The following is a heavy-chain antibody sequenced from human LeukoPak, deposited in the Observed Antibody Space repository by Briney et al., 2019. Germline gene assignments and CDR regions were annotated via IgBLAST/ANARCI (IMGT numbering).Heavy chain of an antibody. CDR3: ARDQPYCSGGSCPLDY. V-gene: IGHV1-69*13. D-gene: IGHD2-15*01. J-gene: IGHJ4*02. CDR2: IIPIFGTA. CDR1: GGTFSSYA. Sequence: ASLKVSCKASGGTFSSYAISWVRQAPGQGLEWMGGIIPIFGTANYAQKFQGRVTITADESTSTAYMELSSLRSEDTAVYYCARDQPYCSGGSCPLDYWGQGTLVTVSS.